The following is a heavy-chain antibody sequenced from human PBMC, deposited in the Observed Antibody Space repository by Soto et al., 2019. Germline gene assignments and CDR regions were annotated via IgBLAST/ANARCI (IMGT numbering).Heavy chain of an antibody. CDR2: INPNSGGT. V-gene: IGHV1-2*02. D-gene: IGHD3-22*01. J-gene: IGHJ3*02. CDR1: GYTFTGYY. Sequence: QVQLAQSGAEVKKPGASVKVSCKASGYTFTGYYLHWVRQAPGQGLEWMGWINPNSGGTIYAQKFQGGVTMTRDTSISTAYMELSRLRSDDTAVYFSARGHDISGYYPKNAFDIWGQGTMVTVSS. CDR3: ARGHDISGYYPKNAFDI.